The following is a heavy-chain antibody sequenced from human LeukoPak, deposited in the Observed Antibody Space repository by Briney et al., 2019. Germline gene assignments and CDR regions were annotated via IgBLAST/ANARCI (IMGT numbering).Heavy chain of an antibody. CDR1: GFTFSSYD. CDR3: ARVDSRYYYMDV. V-gene: IGHV3-13*01. CDR2: IGTAGDT. D-gene: IGHD3-9*01. J-gene: IGHJ6*03. Sequence: PGGSLRLSCAASGFTFSSYDMRWVRQATGKGLEWVSAIGTAGDTYYPGSVKGRFTISRENAKNSLYLQMNCLRAGDTAVYYCARVDSRYYYMDVWGKGTTVTVSS.